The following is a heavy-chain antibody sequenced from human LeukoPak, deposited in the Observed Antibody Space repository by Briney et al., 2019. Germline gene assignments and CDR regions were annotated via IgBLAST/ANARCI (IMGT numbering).Heavy chain of an antibody. CDR3: AKPTYGSGRSWFDP. J-gene: IGHJ5*02. CDR2: ISGSGGST. CDR1: GFTFSSYA. Sequence: GSLRLSCAASGFTFSSYAMSWVRQAPGKGLEWVSAISGSGGSTYYADSVKGRFTISRGNSKNTLYLQMNSLGAEDTAVYYCAKPTYGSGRSWFDPWGQGTLVTVSS. D-gene: IGHD3-10*01. V-gene: IGHV3-23*01.